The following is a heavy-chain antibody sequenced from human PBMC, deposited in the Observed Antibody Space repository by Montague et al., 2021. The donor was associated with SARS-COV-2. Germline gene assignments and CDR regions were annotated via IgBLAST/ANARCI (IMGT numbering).Heavy chain of an antibody. V-gene: IGHV3-23*01. J-gene: IGHJ4*02. CDR3: AKHSSGYKRDFEY. D-gene: IGHD3-22*01. CDR2: ISTTGYSP. CDR1: GFIVSNYA. Sequence: SLRLSCAASGFIVSNYAMSWVRQAPGKGLEWVSAISTTGYSPFDXDSXQGLFTISRDNSKNTLYLQLNSLRAEATAVYYCAKHSSGYKRDFEYWGQGTLVTVSS.